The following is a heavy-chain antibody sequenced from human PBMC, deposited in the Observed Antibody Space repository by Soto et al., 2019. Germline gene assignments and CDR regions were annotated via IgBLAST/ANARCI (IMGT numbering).Heavy chain of an antibody. Sequence: GGSLRLSCAASGFTFSSYAMSWVRQAPGKGLEWVSVISGSGGNTYYADSVKGRFTISRDNSKNTLYLQMNSLRGEDTAVYYCARETYSTSWYSTAAPFDYWGQGTLVTVSS. CDR2: ISGSGGNT. J-gene: IGHJ4*02. CDR1: GFTFSSYA. D-gene: IGHD6-13*01. V-gene: IGHV3-23*01. CDR3: ARETYSTSWYSTAAPFDY.